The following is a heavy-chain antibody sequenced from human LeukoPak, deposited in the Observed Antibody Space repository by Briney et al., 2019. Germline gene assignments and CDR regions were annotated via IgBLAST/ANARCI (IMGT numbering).Heavy chain of an antibody. CDR1: GFTFSSYE. Sequence: GGSLRLSCAASGFTFSSYEMNWVRQAPGKGLEWVSYISSSGSTIYYADSVKGRFTISRDNAKNSLYLQMNSLRAEDTAVYYCARDWFNWFDPWGQGTLVTVSS. D-gene: IGHD3-9*01. CDR3: ARDWFNWFDP. CDR2: ISSSGSTI. J-gene: IGHJ5*02. V-gene: IGHV3-48*03.